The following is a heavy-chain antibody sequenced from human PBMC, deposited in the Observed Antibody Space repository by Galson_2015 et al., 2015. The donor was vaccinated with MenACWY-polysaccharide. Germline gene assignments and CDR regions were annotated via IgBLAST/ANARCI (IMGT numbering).Heavy chain of an antibody. J-gene: IGHJ4*02. CDR3: ARDPWVAAKSSGY. CDR2: INVNNGNT. V-gene: IGHV1-18*01. CDR1: GYTFNTYG. D-gene: IGHD1-26*01. Sequence: SVKVSCKASGYTFNTYGISWVRQAPGQGLEWMGWINVNNGNTNYAQKFQGRVTLTTDISTSTAYMELRSLTSDDTALYYCARDPWVAAKSSGYWGQGTLHTVPT.